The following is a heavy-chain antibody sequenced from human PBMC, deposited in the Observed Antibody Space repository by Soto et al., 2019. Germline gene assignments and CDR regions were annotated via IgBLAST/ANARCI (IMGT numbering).Heavy chain of an antibody. CDR2: IKSKTDGGTT. Sequence: PGGSLRLSCAASGFTFSNAWMSWVRQAPGKGLEWVGRIKSKTDGGTTDYAAPVKGRFTISRDDSKNTLYLQMNSLKTEDTAVYYCTTPNTYYDILTGYYRSLGLDIWGQGTMVTVSS. J-gene: IGHJ3*02. CDR1: GFTFSNAW. V-gene: IGHV3-15*01. D-gene: IGHD3-9*01. CDR3: TTPNTYYDILTGYYRSLGLDI.